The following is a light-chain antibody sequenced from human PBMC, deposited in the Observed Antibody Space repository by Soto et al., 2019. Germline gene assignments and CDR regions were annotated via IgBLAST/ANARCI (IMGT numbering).Light chain of an antibody. Sequence: DIQMTQSPSTLSASVGDRVTITCRARQPIGDFLAWYQQKPGKAPKLLIYKASRLERWVPSRFSGGGSGTEFTLNISRLQPDAFASYYCQQFQTYVFGQGTKVEIK. J-gene: IGKJ1*01. CDR3: QQFQTYV. V-gene: IGKV1-5*03. CDR2: KAS. CDR1: QPIGDF.